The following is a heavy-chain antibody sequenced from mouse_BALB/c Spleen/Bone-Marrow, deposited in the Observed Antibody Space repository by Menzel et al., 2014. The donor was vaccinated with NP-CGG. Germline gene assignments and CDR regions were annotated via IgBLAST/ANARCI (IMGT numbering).Heavy chain of an antibody. Sequence: VTLKESGAGLVEPGASVKLSCTASGFNIKDTYMHWVKQRPEQGLEWIGRIDPAIGKTKYGPKFQGKAAITAATSTDTAYLTLSSLTSEDTADYSCAGASYSAMDYWGQGTSVTVSS. J-gene: IGHJ4*01. V-gene: IGHV14-3*02. CDR2: IDPAIGKT. CDR3: AGASYSAMDY. CDR1: GFNIKDTY.